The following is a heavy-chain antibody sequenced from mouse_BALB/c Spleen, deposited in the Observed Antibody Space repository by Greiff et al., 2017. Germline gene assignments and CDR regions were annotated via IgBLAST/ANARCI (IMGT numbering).Heavy chain of an antibody. CDR1: GFTFSSYA. D-gene: IGHD1-1*01. CDR3: ARTTVALYYFDY. CDR2: ISSGGST. J-gene: IGHJ2*01. V-gene: IGHV5-6-5*01. Sequence: EVKVVESGGGLVKPGGSLKLSCAASGFTFSSYAMSWVRQTPEKRLEWVASISSGGSTYYPDSVKGRFTISRDNARNILYLQMSSLRSEDTAMYYCARTTVALYYFDYWGQGTTLTVSA.